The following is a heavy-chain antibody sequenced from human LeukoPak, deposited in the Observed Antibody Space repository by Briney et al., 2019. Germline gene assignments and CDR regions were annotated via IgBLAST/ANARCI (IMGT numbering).Heavy chain of an antibody. J-gene: IGHJ4*02. D-gene: IGHD5-18*01. Sequence: ASVKVSCKASGYTFTDYYMHLVRQAPGQGLEWMGWINPSSGGTHYAQNFQGRVTMTRDTSISTAYTELSRLRSDDTAIYYCARVRYSYGRGYFDYWGQGTLVTVSS. CDR2: INPSSGGT. V-gene: IGHV1-2*02. CDR3: ARVRYSYGRGYFDY. CDR1: GYTFTDYY.